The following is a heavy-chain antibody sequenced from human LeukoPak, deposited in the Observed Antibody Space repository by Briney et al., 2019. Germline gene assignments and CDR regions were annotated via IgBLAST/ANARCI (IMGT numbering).Heavy chain of an antibody. CDR2: MNPNSGNT. D-gene: IGHD3-9*01. CDR3: ARGVHFDWLLTPYYSYGMDV. J-gene: IGHJ6*02. V-gene: IGHV1-8*01. Sequence: ASVKVSCKASGYTFTSYDINWVGQAAGQGGEWRGWMNPNSGNTGYAQKFQGRVTMPRNTSISTAYMELSSLRSEDTAVYYCARGVHFDWLLTPYYSYGMDVWGQGTTVTVSS. CDR1: GYTFTSYD.